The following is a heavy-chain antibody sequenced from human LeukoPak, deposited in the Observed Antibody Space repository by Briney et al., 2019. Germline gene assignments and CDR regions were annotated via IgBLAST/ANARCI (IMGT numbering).Heavy chain of an antibody. CDR2: IHSSGTT. D-gene: IGHD1-26*01. V-gene: IGHV4-59*08. CDR1: GGCISNSY. J-gene: IGHJ4*02. Sequence: SETLSLTCTVSGGCISNSYWSWIRQPPGKGPEWIAYIHSSGTTNYNPSLKSRVTISVDTSSNHFSLKLTSVTAADTAVYYCARHAGGGTYPLDYWGQGTLVTVSS. CDR3: ARHAGGGTYPLDY.